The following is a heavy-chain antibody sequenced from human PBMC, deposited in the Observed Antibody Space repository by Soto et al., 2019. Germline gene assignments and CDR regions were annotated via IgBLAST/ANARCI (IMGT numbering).Heavy chain of an antibody. CDR1: GFTFTTLA. J-gene: IGHJ4*02. D-gene: IGHD3-22*01. CDR2: ISGSGGST. Sequence: LTLSCAAYGFTFTTLAMSWVRQAPGKGLEWVSAISGSGGSTYYADSVKGRFTISRDNSKNTLYLQMNSLRAEDTAVYYCAKTLYYYDSSGYQWGQGT. CDR3: AKTLYYYDSSGYQ. V-gene: IGHV3-23*01.